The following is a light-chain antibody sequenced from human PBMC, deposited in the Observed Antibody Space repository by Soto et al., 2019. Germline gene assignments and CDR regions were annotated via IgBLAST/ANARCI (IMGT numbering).Light chain of an antibody. V-gene: IGKV1-5*03. Sequence: DIEMTQSPSTLSSSVGDRVTITCRATQSVTSRFAWYQQKRGKAPKLLLYEAASLETGLTARFRVSGSGTEFTLTISSLQPEDFATYYCQQYNSYSWTFGQGTKVDIK. CDR2: EAA. CDR3: QQYNSYSWT. CDR1: QSVTSR. J-gene: IGKJ1*01.